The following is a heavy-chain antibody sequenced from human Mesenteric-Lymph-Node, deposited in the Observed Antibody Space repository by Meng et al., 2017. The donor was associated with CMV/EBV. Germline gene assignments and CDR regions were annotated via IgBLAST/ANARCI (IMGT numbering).Heavy chain of an antibody. CDR2: IRYDGSNK. Sequence: GESLKISCAASGFTFSSYAMHWVRQAPGKGLEWVAFIRYDGSNKYYADSVKGRFTISRDNSKNTLYLQMNSLRAEDTAVYYCAKAVAPCSSTSCYTEGRDWFDPWGQGTLVTVSS. J-gene: IGHJ5*02. V-gene: IGHV3-30*02. CDR1: GFTFSSYA. D-gene: IGHD2-2*02. CDR3: AKAVAPCSSTSCYTEGRDWFDP.